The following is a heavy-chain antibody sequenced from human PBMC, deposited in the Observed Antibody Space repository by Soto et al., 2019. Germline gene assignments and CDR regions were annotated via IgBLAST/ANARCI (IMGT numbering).Heavy chain of an antibody. CDR3: ARLRVGDYYYYYMDV. D-gene: IGHD3-10*01. CDR1: GGSISSSSYY. J-gene: IGHJ6*03. CDR2: IYYSGST. V-gene: IGHV4-39*01. Sequence: ASETLSLTCTVSGGSISSSSYYWGWIRQPPGKGLEWIGSIYYSGSTYYNPSHKSRVTISVDTSKNQFSLKLSSVTAADTAVYYCARLRVGDYYYYYMDVWGKGTTVTVSS.